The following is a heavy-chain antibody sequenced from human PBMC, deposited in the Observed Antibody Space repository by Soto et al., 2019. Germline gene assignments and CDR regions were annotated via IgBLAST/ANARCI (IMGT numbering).Heavy chain of an antibody. V-gene: IGHV3-33*01. D-gene: IGHD3-16*01. Sequence: GGSLRLSCAASGFTFSSYGMHWVRQAPGKGLEWVAVIWYDGSNKYYADSVKGRFTISRDNSKNTLYLQMNSLRAEDTAVYYCARDLLSGLGGYYFDYWGQGTLVTVSS. CDR2: IWYDGSNK. J-gene: IGHJ4*02. CDR1: GFTFSSYG. CDR3: ARDLLSGLGGYYFDY.